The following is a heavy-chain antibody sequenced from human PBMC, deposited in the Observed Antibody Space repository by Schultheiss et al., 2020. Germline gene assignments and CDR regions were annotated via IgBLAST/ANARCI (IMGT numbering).Heavy chain of an antibody. Sequence: SETLSLTCTVSGDSISSSFWSWIRQPPGKGLEWIGNIYSDGSTNYNPSLKSRVTISVGTSKNQFSLKLSSVTAADTAVYYCATTQDSSGYFDYWGQGTLVTVSS. D-gene: IGHD3-22*01. CDR1: GDSISSSF. CDR3: ATTQDSSGYFDY. CDR2: IYSDGST. V-gene: IGHV4-59*08. J-gene: IGHJ4*02.